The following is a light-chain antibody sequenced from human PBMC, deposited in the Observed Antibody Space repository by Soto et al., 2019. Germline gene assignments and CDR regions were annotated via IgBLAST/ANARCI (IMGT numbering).Light chain of an antibody. V-gene: IGKV1-39*01. CDR2: AAS. J-gene: IGKJ5*01. Sequence: DIQITQSPSYLSASVGDRVTITCRASQSISSYLNWYQQKPGKDPKLLIYAASSLQSGVPSRFSGIGSGTDFTLTISSLQPEDFATYYCQPRYSTWITFGQGTRLEI. CDR1: QSISSY. CDR3: QPRYSTWIT.